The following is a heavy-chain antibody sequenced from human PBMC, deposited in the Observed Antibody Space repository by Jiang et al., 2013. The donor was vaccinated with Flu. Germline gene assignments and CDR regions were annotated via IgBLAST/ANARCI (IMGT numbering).Heavy chain of an antibody. D-gene: IGHD2-21*02. Sequence: TFLKYGIHWVRQQAPGQGLEWMGGTIPVINVADYAQKFQGRVTITADKSTKTANMELSGLTSEDTAVYYCARGEVAVVGGGDSLGAHYFYVLDVWGQGTTVTVSS. V-gene: IGHV1-69*10. J-gene: IGHJ6*02. CDR3: ARGEVAVVGGGDSLGAHYFYVLDV. CDR1: TFLKYG. CDR2: TIPVINVA.